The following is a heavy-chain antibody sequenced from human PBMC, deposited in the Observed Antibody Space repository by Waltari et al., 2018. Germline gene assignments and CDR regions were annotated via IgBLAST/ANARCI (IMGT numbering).Heavy chain of an antibody. CDR2: FNTITGNP. D-gene: IGHD2-15*01. CDR1: GYTFTSYA. CDR3: ARELRTVAATIDAFDI. J-gene: IGHJ3*02. Sequence: QVQLVQSGSELKKPGASVKVSCKASGYTFTSYAMNWVRQAPAQGLEWMGWFNTITGNPTYAQGFTVRFVFSLDTSVSTAYLQISSLKAEDTAVYYCARELRTVAATIDAFDIWGQGTMVTVSS. V-gene: IGHV7-4-1*02.